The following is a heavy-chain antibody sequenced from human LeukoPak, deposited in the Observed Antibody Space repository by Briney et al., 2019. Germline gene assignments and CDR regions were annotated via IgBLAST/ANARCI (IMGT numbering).Heavy chain of an antibody. V-gene: IGHV3-21*01. CDR3: ARVPYGDYGS. CDR1: GFTLSDHY. Sequence: GGSLRLSCEASGFTLSDHYMDWVRQAPGKGLEWVSSISTSGTYISYADSVRGRFTISRDNAKNSLYLQMNSLRAEDTAMYYCARVPYGDYGSWGQGTLVTVSS. J-gene: IGHJ4*02. CDR2: ISTSGTYI. D-gene: IGHD4-17*01.